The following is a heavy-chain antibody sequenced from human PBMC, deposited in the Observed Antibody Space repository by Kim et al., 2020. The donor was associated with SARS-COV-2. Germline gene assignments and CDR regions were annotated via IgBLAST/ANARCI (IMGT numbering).Heavy chain of an antibody. V-gene: IGHV1-2*04. J-gene: IGHJ6*02. Sequence: ASVKVSCKASGYTFTGYYMHWVRQAPGQGLEWMGWINPNSGGTNYAQKFQGWVTMTRDTSISTAYMELSRLRSDDTAVYDCARGGYSVVVPAAMGVRYYYGMDVWGQGPTVTVSS. CDR3: ARGGYSVVVPAAMGVRYYYGMDV. CDR2: INPNSGGT. D-gene: IGHD2-2*01. CDR1: GYTFTGYY.